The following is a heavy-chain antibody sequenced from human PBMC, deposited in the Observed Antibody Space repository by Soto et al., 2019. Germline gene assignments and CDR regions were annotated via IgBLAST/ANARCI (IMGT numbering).Heavy chain of an antibody. Sequence: PGGSLRLSCAASGFTFSHHWMHWVRQSPGKGLVWVSRINGDESTTDYADSVQGRFTISRDNTKNTLFLQMNSLRDEDTAVYYCARDRGYNYGSAFDPWGQGTLVTAS. CDR3: ARDRGYNYGSAFDP. V-gene: IGHV3-74*01. D-gene: IGHD5-18*01. CDR1: GFTFSHHW. J-gene: IGHJ5*02. CDR2: INGDESTT.